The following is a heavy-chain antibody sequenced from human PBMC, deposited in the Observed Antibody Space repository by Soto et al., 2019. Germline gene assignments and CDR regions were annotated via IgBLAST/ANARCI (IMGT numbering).Heavy chain of an antibody. D-gene: IGHD5-18*01. Sequence: ASVKVSCKASGYTFTGYYMHWVRQAPGQGLEWMGWISAYNGTTNYAQKLQGRVTMTTDTSTSTAYMELRSLRSDDTAVYYCASSLLVGYGLEGESDWGQGTLVTVSS. CDR3: ASSLLVGYGLEGESD. V-gene: IGHV1-18*04. CDR2: ISAYNGTT. CDR1: GYTFTGYY. J-gene: IGHJ4*02.